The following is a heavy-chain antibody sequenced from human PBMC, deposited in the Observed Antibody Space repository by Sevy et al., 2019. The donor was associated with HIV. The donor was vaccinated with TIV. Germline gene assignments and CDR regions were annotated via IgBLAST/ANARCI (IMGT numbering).Heavy chain of an antibody. CDR2: IRYDGCNK. J-gene: IGHJ4*02. V-gene: IGHV3-30*02. Sequence: GGSLRLSCAASGFTFSSYGMHWVRQAPGKGLEWVAFIRYDGCNKYYADSVKGRFTISRDNSKNTLYLQMNSLRAEDTAVYYCAKDRGGYSYGPDYWGQGTLVTVSS. D-gene: IGHD5-18*01. CDR3: AKDRGGYSYGPDY. CDR1: GFTFSSYG.